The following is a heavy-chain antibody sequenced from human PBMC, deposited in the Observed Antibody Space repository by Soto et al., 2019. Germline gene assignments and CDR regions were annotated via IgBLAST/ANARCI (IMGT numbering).Heavy chain of an antibody. D-gene: IGHD3-10*01. V-gene: IGHV3-23*01. J-gene: IGHJ4*02. CDR2: FGDSGDGTTT. CDR1: GFTFSRYS. Sequence: GGSLRHSCAAPGFTFSRYSMSWVRQSPGKGLEWVSGFGDSGDGTTTNSPDSRKCGFTICRDDTKNMLFPQMNSLRAEDTAIYYCAKKVNSGSGSQYFDYWGQGTLVTVSS. CDR3: AKKVNSGSGSQYFDY.